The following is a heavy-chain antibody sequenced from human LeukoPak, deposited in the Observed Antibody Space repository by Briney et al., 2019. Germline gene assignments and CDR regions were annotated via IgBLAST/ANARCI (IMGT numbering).Heavy chain of an antibody. Sequence: SETLSLTCTVSGGSISSYYWSWIRQPPGKGLEWIGYIYYSGSTNYNPSLKSRVTISVDTSKNQFSLKLSSVTAADTAVYYCARNYYDSSGYYFDYWGQGTLVTVSS. CDR1: GGSISSYY. CDR2: IYYSGST. V-gene: IGHV4-59*12. CDR3: ARNYYDSSGYYFDY. J-gene: IGHJ4*02. D-gene: IGHD3-22*01.